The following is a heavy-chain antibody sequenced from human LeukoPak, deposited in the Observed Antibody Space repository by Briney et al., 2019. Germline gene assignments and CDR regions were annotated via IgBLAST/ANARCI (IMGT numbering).Heavy chain of an antibody. Sequence: GGSLRLSCTASGFTFSSYGMHWVRQAPGKGLEWVAVIWFDGSNKYYADSVKGRLTISRDNSKSTLYLQMNSLRAEDTAVYYCAKAVAATGHYYFCMDVWGQGTTVTVSS. CDR1: GFTFSSYG. D-gene: IGHD6-19*01. J-gene: IGHJ6*02. V-gene: IGHV3-33*06. CDR2: IWFDGSNK. CDR3: AKAVAATGHYYFCMDV.